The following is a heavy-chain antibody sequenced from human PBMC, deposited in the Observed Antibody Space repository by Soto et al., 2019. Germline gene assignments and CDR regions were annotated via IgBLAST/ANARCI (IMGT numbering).Heavy chain of an antibody. CDR3: ARDPFGAAFDI. J-gene: IGHJ3*02. D-gene: IGHD3-10*01. Sequence: PSETLSLTFTVSGGSVSSGSYYWSWIRQPPGKGLEWIGYIYYSGSTNYNPSLKSRVTISVDTSKNQFSLKLSSVTAADTAVYYCARDPFGAAFDIWGQGTMVTVSS. V-gene: IGHV4-61*01. CDR2: IYYSGST. CDR1: GGSVSSGSYY.